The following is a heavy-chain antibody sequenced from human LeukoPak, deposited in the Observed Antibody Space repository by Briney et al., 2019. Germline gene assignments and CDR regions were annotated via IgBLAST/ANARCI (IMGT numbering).Heavy chain of an antibody. CDR1: GFTFSSYW. CDR3: ARDRPTNNIVVVPAAIRGDAFDI. CDR2: IKQDGSEK. Sequence: PGGSLRLSCAASGFTFSSYWMSWVRQAPGKGLEWVANIKQDGSEKYYVDSVKGRFTISRDNAKNSLYLQMNSLRAEDTAVYYCARDRPTNNIVVVPAAIRGDAFDIWGQGTMVTVSS. D-gene: IGHD2-2*01. J-gene: IGHJ3*02. V-gene: IGHV3-7*01.